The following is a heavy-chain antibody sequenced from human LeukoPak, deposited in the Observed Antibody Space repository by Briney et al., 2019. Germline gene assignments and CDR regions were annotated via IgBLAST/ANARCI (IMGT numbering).Heavy chain of an antibody. D-gene: IGHD3-9*01. Sequence: GGSLRLSCAASGFTFSSYAMSWVRQAPGKGLEWVSAISGSGGSTYYAGSVKGRFTISRDNSKNTLYLQMNSPRAEDTAVYYCAKYYDIGADYFDYWGQGTLVTVSS. CDR3: AKYYDIGADYFDY. CDR1: GFTFSSYA. V-gene: IGHV3-23*01. CDR2: ISGSGGST. J-gene: IGHJ4*02.